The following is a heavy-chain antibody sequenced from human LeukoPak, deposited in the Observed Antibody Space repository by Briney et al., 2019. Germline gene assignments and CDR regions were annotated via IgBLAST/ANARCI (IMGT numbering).Heavy chain of an antibody. CDR1: GGSISSYY. D-gene: IGHD2-2*01. Sequence: PSETLSLTCTVSGGSISSYYWSWIRQPPGKGLEWIGYIYYSGSTNYNPSLKSRVTISVDTSKNQFSLKLSSVTAADTAVYYCAREGEYCSSTSCYSDAFDIWGQGTMVTVSS. J-gene: IGHJ3*02. CDR3: AREGEYCSSTSCYSDAFDI. CDR2: IYYSGST. V-gene: IGHV4-59*01.